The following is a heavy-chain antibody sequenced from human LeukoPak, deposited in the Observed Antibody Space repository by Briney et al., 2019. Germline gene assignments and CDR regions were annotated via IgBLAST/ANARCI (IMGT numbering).Heavy chain of an antibody. D-gene: IGHD3-22*01. CDR3: AGALDYYDTRDIDY. J-gene: IGHJ4*02. V-gene: IGHV3-33*01. CDR1: GFTFGSYG. CDR2: IWYDGSNK. Sequence: GGSLRLSCAASGFTFGSYGMHWVRQAPGKGLEWVAVIWYDGSNKYYADSVKGRFTISRDNSKNTLYLQMNSLRAEDTAVYYCAGALDYYDTRDIDYWGQGTLVTVSS.